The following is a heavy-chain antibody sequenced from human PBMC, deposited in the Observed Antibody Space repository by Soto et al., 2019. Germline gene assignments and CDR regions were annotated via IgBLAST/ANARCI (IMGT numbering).Heavy chain of an antibody. V-gene: IGHV4-30-4*01. Sequence: PSETLSLTCTVSGGSISIGDYYWSWIRHPPGKGLEWIGYIYYSGSTYYNPSLKSRVTISVDTSKNQFSLKLSSVTAADTAVYYCARRIVATETFDYWGQGTLVTVSS. CDR2: IYYSGST. CDR1: GGSISIGDYY. J-gene: IGHJ4*02. CDR3: ARRIVATETFDY. D-gene: IGHD5-12*01.